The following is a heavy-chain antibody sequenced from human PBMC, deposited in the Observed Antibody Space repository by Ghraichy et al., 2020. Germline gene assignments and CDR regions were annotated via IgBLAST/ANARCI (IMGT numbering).Heavy chain of an antibody. Sequence: SETLSLTCTVSGASFTSGSYYWGWIRQPPGKGLEWVGSLDYRGRTYYNPSLESRVSISVDTSKNQVSLKVRSVTAADTAVYYCARRYPYSAYLEDFDYWGQGTLITVSS. V-gene: IGHV4-39*01. J-gene: IGHJ4*02. CDR2: LDYRGRT. CDR1: GASFTSGSYY. D-gene: IGHD3-22*01. CDR3: ARRYPYSAYLEDFDY.